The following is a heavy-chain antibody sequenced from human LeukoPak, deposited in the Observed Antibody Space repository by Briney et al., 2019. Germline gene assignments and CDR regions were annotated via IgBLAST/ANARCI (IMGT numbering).Heavy chain of an antibody. Sequence: PGGSLRLSCAASGFTFSDYYMSWIRQAPGKGLEWVSYISSSGSTIYYADSVKGRFTISRDNAKNSLYLQMNSLRAEDTAVYYCARDYPHCSSTSCHDAFDTWGQGTMVTVSS. V-gene: IGHV3-11*04. CDR3: ARDYPHCSSTSCHDAFDT. D-gene: IGHD2-2*01. J-gene: IGHJ3*02. CDR2: ISSSGSTI. CDR1: GFTFSDYY.